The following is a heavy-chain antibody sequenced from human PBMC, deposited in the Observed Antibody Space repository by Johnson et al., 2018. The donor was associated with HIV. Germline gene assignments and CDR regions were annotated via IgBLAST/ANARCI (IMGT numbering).Heavy chain of an antibody. V-gene: IGHV3-9*01. D-gene: IGHD1-26*01. Sequence: EVQLVESGGGVVQPGRSLRLSCAASGFTFNNYAMHWVRQAPGKGLEWVSGISWNSGSIGYADSVKGRFTISRDNAKNSLYLQMNSLRAEDTALYYCARDPTIAWDLKGDAFDIWGQGTMVTVSS. CDR1: GFTFNNYA. J-gene: IGHJ3*02. CDR3: ARDPTIAWDLKGDAFDI. CDR2: ISWNSGSI.